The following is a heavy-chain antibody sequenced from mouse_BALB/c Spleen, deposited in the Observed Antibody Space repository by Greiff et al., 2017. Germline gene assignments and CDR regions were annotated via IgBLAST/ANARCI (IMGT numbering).Heavy chain of an antibody. D-gene: IGHD1-1*01. V-gene: IGHV1S135*01. CDR2: IDPFNGGT. CDR3: ARPTYYYGFDY. Sequence: EVKLMESGPELMKPGASVKISCKASGYSFTSYYMHWVKQSHGKSLEWIGYIDPFNGGTSYNQKFKGKATLTVDKSSSTAYMHLSSLTSEDSAVYYCARPTYYYGFDYWGQGTTLTVSS. CDR1: GYSFTSYY. J-gene: IGHJ2*01.